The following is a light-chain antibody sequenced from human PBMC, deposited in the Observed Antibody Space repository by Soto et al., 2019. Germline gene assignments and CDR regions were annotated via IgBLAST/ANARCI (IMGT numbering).Light chain of an antibody. CDR2: GTT. J-gene: IGLJ2*01. CDR3: LLYYGGARV. Sequence: QTVVTQEPSLTVSPGGTVTLTCASSTGAVTSGYSPNWFQQKPGQVPRALIYGTTNKHSWTPARFSGSLLGGKAALTLSGAQPEDEAEYYCLLYYGGARVFGGGTKLTVL. V-gene: IGLV7-43*01. CDR1: TGAVTSGYS.